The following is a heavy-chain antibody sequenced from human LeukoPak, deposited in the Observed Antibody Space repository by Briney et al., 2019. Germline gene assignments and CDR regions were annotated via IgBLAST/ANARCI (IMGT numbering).Heavy chain of an antibody. CDR1: GGSISSSSYY. V-gene: IGHV4-39*07. CDR2: IYYSGST. D-gene: IGHD5-24*01. CDR3: ANSRDGYNLDY. J-gene: IGHJ4*02. Sequence: PSETLSLTCTVSGGSISSSSYYWGWIRQPPGKGLEWIGSIYYSGSTYYNPSLKSRVTISVDTSKNQFSLKLSSVTAADTAVYYCANSRDGYNLDYWGQGTLVTVSS.